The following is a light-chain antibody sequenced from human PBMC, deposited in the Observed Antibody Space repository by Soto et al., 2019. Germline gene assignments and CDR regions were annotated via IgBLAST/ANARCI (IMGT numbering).Light chain of an antibody. CDR2: DAS. CDR1: QSVGSY. CDR3: QQRSNWPPLT. Sequence: EIVLTQSPATLSLSPGESATLSCRASQSVGSYLAWYQQKPGQAPRLLIYDASNRATGIPARFSGSGSGTDFTLTISSLEPEDFAVYYCQQRSNWPPLTFGQGTRLEIK. J-gene: IGKJ5*01. V-gene: IGKV3-11*01.